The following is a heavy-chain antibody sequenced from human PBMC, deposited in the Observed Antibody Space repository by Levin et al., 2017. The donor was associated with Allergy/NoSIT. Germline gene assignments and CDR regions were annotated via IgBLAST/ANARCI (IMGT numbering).Heavy chain of an antibody. Sequence: KVSCKGSGYSFTSYWIGWVRQLPGKGLEWMGIIYPGDSDTRYSPSFQGQVTIPADKSISTAYLRWSSLKASDTAMYYCARQESVVGATDYWGQGTLVTVAS. CDR2: IYPGDSDT. V-gene: IGHV5-51*01. J-gene: IGHJ4*02. D-gene: IGHD1-26*01. CDR3: ARQESVVGATDY. CDR1: GYSFTSYW.